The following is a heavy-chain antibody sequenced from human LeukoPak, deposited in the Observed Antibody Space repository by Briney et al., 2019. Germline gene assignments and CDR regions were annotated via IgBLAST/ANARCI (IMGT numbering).Heavy chain of an antibody. Sequence: PGGSLRLSCAASGFTFITYTMAWVRQAPGGGLEWVSGISGHGGPYYADSVRGRFAISRDNSKSTLYLQMNSLRAEDTAVYYCAKDPLNTLMVSPTFDYWGQGTLVTVSS. CDR1: GFTFITYT. V-gene: IGHV3-23*01. D-gene: IGHD5-18*01. CDR3: AKDPLNTLMVSPTFDY. J-gene: IGHJ4*02. CDR2: ISGHGGP.